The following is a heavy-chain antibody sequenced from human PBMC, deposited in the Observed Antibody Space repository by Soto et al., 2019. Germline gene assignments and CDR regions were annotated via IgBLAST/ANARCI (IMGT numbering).Heavy chain of an antibody. J-gene: IGHJ4*02. Sequence: PSETLSLTCAVSGGSISSSNWWSWVRQPPGKGLEWIGEIYHSGSTNYNPSLKSRVTISVDKSKNQFSLKLSSVTAADTAVYYCARWSGYSSGWYFDYWGQGTLVTVSS. CDR2: IYHSGST. D-gene: IGHD6-19*01. V-gene: IGHV4-4*02. CDR3: ARWSGYSSGWYFDY. CDR1: GGSISSSNW.